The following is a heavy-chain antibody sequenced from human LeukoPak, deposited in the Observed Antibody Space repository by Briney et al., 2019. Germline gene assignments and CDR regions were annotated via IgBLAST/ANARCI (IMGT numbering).Heavy chain of an antibody. CDR1: GGSISTNRYN. CDR2: IFHRGTT. V-gene: IGHV4-39*02. Sequence: SETLSLTCTDSGGSISTNRYNWAWIRQSPGKGLEWIGSIFHRGTTHYNPSLESRVTLSLDTSNNHFSLTLTSVTAADTAEYYCARARFVSYGYWYYFDYWGQGTLVTVSS. D-gene: IGHD5-18*01. J-gene: IGHJ4*02. CDR3: ARARFVSYGYWYYFDY.